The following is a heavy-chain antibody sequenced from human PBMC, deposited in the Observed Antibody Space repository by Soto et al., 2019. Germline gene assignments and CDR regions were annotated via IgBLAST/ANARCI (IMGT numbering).Heavy chain of an antibody. D-gene: IGHD2-15*01. J-gene: IGHJ4*02. Sequence: QVQLVQSGAEVKKPGASVKVSCKASGYTFTSYAMHWVSQAPGQRLEWMGWINAGNGNTKYSQKFQGRVTITRDTSASTAYMELSRLRSEDTAVDYCARGPGGPDGPGDYLGQGTLVTVSS. CDR2: INAGNGNT. CDR1: GYTFTSYA. V-gene: IGHV1-3*01. CDR3: ARGPGGPDGPGDY.